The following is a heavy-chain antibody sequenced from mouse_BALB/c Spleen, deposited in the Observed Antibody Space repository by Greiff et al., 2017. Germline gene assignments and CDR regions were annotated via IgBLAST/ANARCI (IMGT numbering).Heavy chain of an antibody. CDR2: ISSGSSTI. CDR1: GFTFSSFG. V-gene: IGHV5-17*02. D-gene: IGHD1-1*01. J-gene: IGHJ3*01. Sequence: DVMLVESGGGLVQPGGSRKLSCAASGFTFSSFGMHRVRQAPEKGLEWVAYISSGSSTIYYADTVKGRFTISRDNPKNTLFLQMTSLRSEDTAMYYCARDYYGSSPLAYWGQGTLVTVSA. CDR3: ARDYYGSSPLAY.